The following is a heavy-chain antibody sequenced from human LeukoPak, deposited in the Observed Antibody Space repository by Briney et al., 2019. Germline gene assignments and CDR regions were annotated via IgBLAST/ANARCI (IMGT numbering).Heavy chain of an antibody. Sequence: SETLSLTCAVYGGSFSGYYWSWIREPRGGGLEWIGEINHSGSTNYNPSLKSRVTISVDTSKNQFSLKLSSVTAADTAVYYFARVTALARNDDAFDIWGQGTMVTVSS. V-gene: IGHV4-34*01. CDR3: ARVTALARNDDAFDI. J-gene: IGHJ3*02. CDR2: INHSGST. CDR1: GGSFSGYY. D-gene: IGHD1-1*01.